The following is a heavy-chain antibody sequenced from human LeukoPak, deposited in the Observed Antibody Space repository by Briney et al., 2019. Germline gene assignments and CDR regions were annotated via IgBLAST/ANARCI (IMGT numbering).Heavy chain of an antibody. J-gene: IGHJ5*02. D-gene: IGHD2-2*01. Sequence: PSETLSLTCAVYGGSFSGYYWSWIRQPPGKGLEWIGEINHSGSTNYNPSLKSRVTISVDTSKNQFSLKLSSVTAADTAVYYCAGVKRGYQLLWNWFDPWGQGTLVTVSS. CDR3: AGVKRGYQLLWNWFDP. CDR1: GGSFSGYY. CDR2: INHSGST. V-gene: IGHV4-34*01.